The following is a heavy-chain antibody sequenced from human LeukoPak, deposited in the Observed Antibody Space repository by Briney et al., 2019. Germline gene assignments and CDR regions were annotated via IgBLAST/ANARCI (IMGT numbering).Heavy chain of an antibody. CDR2: ISAYNGNT. Sequence: ASVKVSCKASGYTFTSYGISWVRQAPGQGLEWMGWISAYNGNTNYAQKLQGRVTMTTDTSTSTAYMELSSLRSDDTAVYYCARDTYCDSISCRFTQVQHWGQDTLVTVSS. CDR1: GYTFTSYG. V-gene: IGHV1-18*04. CDR3: ARDTYCDSISCRFTQVQH. J-gene: IGHJ1*01. D-gene: IGHD2-2*01.